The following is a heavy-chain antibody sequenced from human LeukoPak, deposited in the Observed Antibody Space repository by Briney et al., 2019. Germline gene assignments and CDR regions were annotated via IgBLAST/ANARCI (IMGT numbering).Heavy chain of an antibody. D-gene: IGHD4-17*01. J-gene: IGHJ4*02. CDR2: ISGSDGTT. CDR3: ARGDDYGDPPFDY. CDR1: GFTFSSYA. V-gene: IGHV3-23*01. Sequence: GSQRLSCAASGFTFSSYAMSWVRQAPGKGLEWVSAISGSDGTTYYADSVKGRFTISRDNSKYTLSLQMNSLRAEDTAVYYCARGDDYGDPPFDYWGQGTLVTVSS.